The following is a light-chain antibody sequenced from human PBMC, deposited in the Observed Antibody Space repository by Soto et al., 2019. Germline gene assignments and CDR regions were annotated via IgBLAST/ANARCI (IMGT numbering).Light chain of an antibody. CDR3: QSYDSSLSVHVV. V-gene: IGLV1-40*01. J-gene: IGLJ2*01. CDR2: GNS. Sequence: QLVLTQPPSVSGAPGQRVTISCTGSSSNIGAGYDVHWYQQLPGTAPKLLIYGNSNRPSGVPDRFSGSKSGTSASLAITGIPAEDEADYYCQSYDSSLSVHVVFGGGTKLTVL. CDR1: SSNIGAGYD.